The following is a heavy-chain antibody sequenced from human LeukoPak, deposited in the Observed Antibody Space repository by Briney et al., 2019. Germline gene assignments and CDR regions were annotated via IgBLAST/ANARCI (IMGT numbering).Heavy chain of an antibody. Sequence: GESLKISCKGSGHSFTSYWIGWVRQMPGKGLEWMGIIYPGDSDTRYSPSFQGQVTISADKSISTAYLQWGSLKASDTAMYYCARLYIVAVPAAIDGGFDPWGQGTLVTVSS. J-gene: IGHJ5*02. CDR3: ARLYIVAVPAAIDGGFDP. CDR2: IYPGDSDT. CDR1: GHSFTSYW. V-gene: IGHV5-51*01. D-gene: IGHD2-2*01.